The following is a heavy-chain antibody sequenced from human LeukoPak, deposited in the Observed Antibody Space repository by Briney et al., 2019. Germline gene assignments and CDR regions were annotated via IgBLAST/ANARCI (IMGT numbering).Heavy chain of an antibody. CDR1: GFTVSSSY. D-gene: IGHD4-23*01. J-gene: IGHJ4*02. CDR2: IYSGSNT. CDR3: ARSLGGNPDY. V-gene: IGHV3-53*01. Sequence: PGGSLRLSCVLSGFTVSSSYMAWVRQAPGKGLERVSVIYSGSNTYYADSVKGRFTISRDNSENTVYLQMNSLRAEDTAVYYCARSLGGNPDYWGQGTLVTVSS.